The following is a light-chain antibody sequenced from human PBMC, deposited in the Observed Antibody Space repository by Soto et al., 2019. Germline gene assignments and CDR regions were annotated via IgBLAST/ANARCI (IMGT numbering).Light chain of an antibody. CDR1: SSAVGGDNY. CDR2: EVS. CDR3: SSYTSSSIVV. V-gene: IGLV2-14*01. Sequence: QSVLNHPASGSGSPGQSNTISCTVTSSAVGGDNYVSWYQQHPGKAPKLMIDEVSTRPSGVSNRFSGSESGNMASLTISGLQAEDDADYYCSSYTSSSIVVLGGVTKLTVL. J-gene: IGLJ2*01.